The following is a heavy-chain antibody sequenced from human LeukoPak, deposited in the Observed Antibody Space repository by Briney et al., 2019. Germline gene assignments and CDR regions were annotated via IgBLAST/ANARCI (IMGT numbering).Heavy chain of an antibody. J-gene: IGHJ4*02. Sequence: GGSLRLSCAASGFTFSDYYMSWIRQAPGKGLEWVSYISSSGSTIYYADSVKGRFTISRDNSKNTLYLQMNSLRAEDTAVYYCARDGSYNYYFDYWGQGTLVTVSS. CDR3: ARDGSYNYYFDY. CDR2: ISSSGSTI. V-gene: IGHV3-11*04. CDR1: GFTFSDYY. D-gene: IGHD1-26*01.